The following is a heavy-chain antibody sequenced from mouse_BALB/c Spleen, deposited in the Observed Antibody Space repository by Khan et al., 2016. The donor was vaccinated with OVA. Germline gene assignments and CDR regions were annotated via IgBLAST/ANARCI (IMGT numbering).Heavy chain of an antibody. D-gene: IGHD1-1*01. V-gene: IGHV3-6*02. CDR1: GYSITSGYY. Sequence: EVQLQESGHGLVKPSQSLSLACPVTGYSITSGYYWKWLRPFAEQKLDWLHYIDFDGKLNNSPSLNNRISLTRDTDKHQLFLKLNSVTTKDTAAFYCARIGQFYDGTAAYDVDYWVKEPQSPSPQ. J-gene: IGHJ4*01. CDR2: IDFDGKL. CDR3: ARIGQFYDGTAAYDVDY.